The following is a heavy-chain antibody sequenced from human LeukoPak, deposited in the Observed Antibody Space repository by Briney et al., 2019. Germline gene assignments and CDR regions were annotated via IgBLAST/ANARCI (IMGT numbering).Heavy chain of an antibody. CDR2: ISGSTGRT. J-gene: IGHJ4*02. CDR3: APRVVGSAPFDY. CDR1: GFTFSTYA. D-gene: IGHD2-15*01. Sequence: GGSLRLSCAASGFTFSTYAMSWVRQAPGKGLEWVSAISGSTGRTYYADSVKGRFTISRDNSKNTLYLQMNNLRAEDTAVYYCAPRVVGSAPFDYWGQGTRVAVSP. V-gene: IGHV3-23*01.